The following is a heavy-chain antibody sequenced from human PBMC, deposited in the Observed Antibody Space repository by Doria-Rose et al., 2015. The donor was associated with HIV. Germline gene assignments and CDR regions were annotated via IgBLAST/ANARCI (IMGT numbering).Heavy chain of an antibody. CDR2: ISGSGDST. Sequence: VQLVQSGGGLVPPGGSLRLSCAGSGFNFSTYAMSWVRQAPGKGLEWVSAISGSGDSTYSADSVKGRFTISRDNSKNTVYLQMNSLRAEDTAVYYCARLDGFFDYWGQGTLVTVSS. CDR1: GFNFSTYA. CDR3: ARLDGFFDY. J-gene: IGHJ4*02. V-gene: IGHV3-23*04.